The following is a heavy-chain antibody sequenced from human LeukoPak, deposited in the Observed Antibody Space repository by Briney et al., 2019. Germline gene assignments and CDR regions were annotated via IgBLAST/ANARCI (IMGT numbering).Heavy chain of an antibody. CDR3: AKGPLRGTAAAIDY. Sequence: PGGSLRLSCAASGFTFNNYGMHWVRQAPGKGREWVAVISYDGRNKHYPDSVKGRFTISRDISTDTVWLQMDSLRTQDTAVYYCAKGPLRGTAAAIDYWGQGTLVTVSS. CDR1: GFTFNNYG. D-gene: IGHD2-2*01. V-gene: IGHV3-30*18. J-gene: IGHJ4*02. CDR2: ISYDGRNK.